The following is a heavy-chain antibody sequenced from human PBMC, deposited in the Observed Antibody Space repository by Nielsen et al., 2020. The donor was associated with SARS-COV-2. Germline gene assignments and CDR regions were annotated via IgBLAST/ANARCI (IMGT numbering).Heavy chain of an antibody. CDR3: ARQKTSYGDPSYFDH. D-gene: IGHD4-17*01. V-gene: IGHV4-39*01. CDR1: GGSISSGSFS. CDR2: LFDRGST. J-gene: IGHJ4*02. Sequence: SETLSLTCTVSGGSISSGSFSWGWIRQPPGKGLEWIGSLFDRGSTYYHPSLKSRVTISVDTSKNQFSLKLSSVTAADTAVYYCARQKTSYGDPSYFDHWGQGTLVTVSS.